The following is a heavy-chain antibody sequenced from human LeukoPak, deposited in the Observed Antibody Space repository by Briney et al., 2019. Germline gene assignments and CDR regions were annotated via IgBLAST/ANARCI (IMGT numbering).Heavy chain of an antibody. CDR3: ARLLPSRPDYYFDY. V-gene: IGHV4-4*09. CDR2: IYSSGTT. CDR1: GASISSNY. D-gene: IGHD6-6*01. J-gene: IGHJ4*02. Sequence: SETLSLTCTVSGASISSNYWSWLRQPPGRRPEWIGYIYSSGTTKYNPSLQSRVTISIDTSKNQFSLKLTCMTAADTAVYFCARLLPSRPDYYFDYWGQGTLVTVSS.